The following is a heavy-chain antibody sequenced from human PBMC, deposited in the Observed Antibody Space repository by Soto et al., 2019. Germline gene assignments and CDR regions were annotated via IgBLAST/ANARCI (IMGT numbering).Heavy chain of an antibody. Sequence: SETLSLTCTVSGGSISSSSYYWGWIRQPPGKGLEWIGSIYYSGSTYYNPSLKSRVTISVDTSKHQFSLKLSSVTAADTAVYYCASIVVVPAAIAGGAFDIWGQGTMVTVSS. CDR2: IYYSGST. J-gene: IGHJ3*02. D-gene: IGHD2-2*01. V-gene: IGHV4-39*01. CDR1: GGSISSSSYY. CDR3: ASIVVVPAAIAGGAFDI.